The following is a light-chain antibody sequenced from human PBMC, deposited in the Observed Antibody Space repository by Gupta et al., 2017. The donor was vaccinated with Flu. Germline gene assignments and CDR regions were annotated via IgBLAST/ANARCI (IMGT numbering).Light chain of an antibody. CDR2: EAS. V-gene: IGKV1D-12*01. CDR3: QQANRLPIT. CDR1: QDVRSY. Sequence: DIQPTQSPSVVSASVGDRVTITCRASQDVRSYLVWYQQRPGEAPKLLIYEASTWQDGVPSRFSGSGSGTHFTLTICGLQPEDFATYYCQQANRLPITFGQGTQVEIK. J-gene: IGKJ5*01.